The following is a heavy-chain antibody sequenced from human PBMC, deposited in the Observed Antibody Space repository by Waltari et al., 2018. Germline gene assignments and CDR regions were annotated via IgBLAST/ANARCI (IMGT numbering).Heavy chain of an antibody. CDR3: ARGSRVTTNDY. Sequence: QVQLQESGPGLVKPSETLSLTCTVSGASISRYHWSWTRQPPGKGLEWIGFAYYSGSTNYNPSLKSRVTISVDTSKNQCSLKLTSVTAADTAVYFCARGSRVTTNDYWGQGTLVTVSS. D-gene: IGHD4-17*01. J-gene: IGHJ4*02. CDR1: GASISRYH. CDR2: AYYSGST. V-gene: IGHV4-59*01.